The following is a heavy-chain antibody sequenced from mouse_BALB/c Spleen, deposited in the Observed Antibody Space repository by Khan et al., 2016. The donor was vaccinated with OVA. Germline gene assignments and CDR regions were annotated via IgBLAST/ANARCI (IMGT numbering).Heavy chain of an antibody. Sequence: EVQLQESGPELVKPGASVKVSCKASGYSFTDYNMFWVKQSHGKSLEWIGYIDPYNGGTSYNQKFKGKATLTVDKSSSTAFMHLSSLTSEDSAVLYCERTDYYGSSYYFDCWGQGTAITVSS. D-gene: IGHD1-1*01. CDR1: GYSFTDYN. V-gene: IGHV1S135*01. J-gene: IGHJ2*01. CDR2: IDPYNGGT. CDR3: ERTDYYGSSYYFDC.